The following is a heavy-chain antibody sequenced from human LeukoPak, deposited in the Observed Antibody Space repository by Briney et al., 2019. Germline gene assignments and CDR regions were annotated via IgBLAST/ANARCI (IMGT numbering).Heavy chain of an antibody. CDR3: ASAALAYCGGDCYHTFDY. Sequence: SVKVSCKASGGTFSSYAISWVRQAPGQGLEWMGGIIPIFGTANYAQKFQGRVTITTDESTSTAYMELSSLRSEDTAVYYCASAALAYCGGDCYHTFDYWGPGTLVTVSS. CDR2: IIPIFGTA. D-gene: IGHD2-21*02. CDR1: GGTFSSYA. J-gene: IGHJ4*02. V-gene: IGHV1-69*05.